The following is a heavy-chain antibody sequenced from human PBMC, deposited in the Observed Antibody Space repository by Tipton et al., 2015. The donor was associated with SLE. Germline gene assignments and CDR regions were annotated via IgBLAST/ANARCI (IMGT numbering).Heavy chain of an antibody. J-gene: IGHJ4*02. CDR3: ARGRYNWDGKGRGYLDY. Sequence: QLVQSGAEVKKPGASVKVSCKASGYTFTGYYMHWVRQAPGQGLEWMGWINPNSGGTNYAQKFQGRVTFAADESTSTAFMELNSLRSEDTAVYYCARGRYNWDGKGRGYLDYWGQGTLVTVSS. V-gene: IGHV1-2*02. CDR2: INPNSGGT. CDR1: GYTFTGYY. D-gene: IGHD1-20*01.